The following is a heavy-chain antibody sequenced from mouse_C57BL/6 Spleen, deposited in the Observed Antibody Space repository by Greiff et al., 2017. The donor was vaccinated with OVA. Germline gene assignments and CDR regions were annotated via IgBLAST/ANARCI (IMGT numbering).Heavy chain of an antibody. Sequence: QVHVKQPGAELVMPGASVKLSCKASGYTFTSYWMRWVKQRPGQGLEWIGEIDPSDSYTNYNQKFKGKSTLTVDKSSSTAYMQLSSLTSEDSAVYYCARDGVFAYWGQGTLVTVSA. J-gene: IGHJ3*01. CDR3: ARDGVFAY. V-gene: IGHV1-69*01. CDR1: GYTFTSYW. CDR2: IDPSDSYT.